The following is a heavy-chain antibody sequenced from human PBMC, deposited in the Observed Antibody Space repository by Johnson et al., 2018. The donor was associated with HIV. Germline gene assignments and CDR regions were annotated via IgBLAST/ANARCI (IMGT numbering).Heavy chain of an antibody. CDR1: GFTFSSYA. J-gene: IGHJ3*02. Sequence: QVHLVESGGGVVQPGRSLRLSCVASGFTFSSYAMHWVRQAPGKGLEWVAVISYDGSNKDYADSVKGRFSISRDNSKNTLYLQMNSLRAEDTAVYYCAREGGIAAAGTEAFDIWGQGTMVTVSS. CDR2: ISYDGSNK. V-gene: IGHV3-30*04. D-gene: IGHD6-13*01. CDR3: AREGGIAAAGTEAFDI.